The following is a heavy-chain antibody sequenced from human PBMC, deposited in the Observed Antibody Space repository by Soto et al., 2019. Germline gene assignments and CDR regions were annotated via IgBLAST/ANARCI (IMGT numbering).Heavy chain of an antibody. Sequence: PSETLSLTCAVYGGSFSGYYWSWIRQPPGKGLEWIGEINHSGSTNYNPSLKSRVTISVDTSKNQFSLKLSSVTAADTAVYYCARGPRITIFGVVIIGAAYFDYWGPGTLDIVSS. D-gene: IGHD3-3*01. CDR3: ARGPRITIFGVVIIGAAYFDY. CDR1: GGSFSGYY. J-gene: IGHJ4*02. V-gene: IGHV4-34*01. CDR2: INHSGST.